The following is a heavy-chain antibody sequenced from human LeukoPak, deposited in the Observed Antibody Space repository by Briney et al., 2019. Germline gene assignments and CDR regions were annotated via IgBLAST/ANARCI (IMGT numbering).Heavy chain of an antibody. CDR2: INLSGGST. V-gene: IGHV1-46*01. J-gene: IGHJ4*02. D-gene: IGHD3-10*01. CDR1: GYSLTYYY. Sequence: ASVKVSRKASGYSLTYYYIHLVRQAPAQGLEWMGTINLSGGSTTYAQKFQGTVIMTGDTSTSTVYMELSGVTSEDTAVYYCARVSMVRGVRVDYWGQGTLVTVSS. CDR3: ARVSMVRGVRVDY.